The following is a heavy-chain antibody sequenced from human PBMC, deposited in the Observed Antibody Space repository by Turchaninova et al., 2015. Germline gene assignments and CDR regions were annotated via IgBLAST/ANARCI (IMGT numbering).Heavy chain of an antibody. D-gene: IGHD3-10*01. CDR2: MYYRRST. CDR1: GGSISTYY. CDR3: VRSLEYYGSGSYYAY. Sequence: QVQLQESGPGLVKPSETLSLTCTVSGGSISTYYWSWLRQPPGTGLEWIGYMYYRRSTNYNPSRKSRVTISVDTSKDQFSLKLSSVTAADTAVYYCVRSLEYYGSGSYYAYWGQGTLVTVSS. V-gene: IGHV4-59*01. J-gene: IGHJ4*02.